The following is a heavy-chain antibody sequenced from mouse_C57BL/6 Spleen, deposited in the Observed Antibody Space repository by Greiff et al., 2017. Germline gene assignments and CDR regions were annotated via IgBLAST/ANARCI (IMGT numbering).Heavy chain of an antibody. CDR1: GYAFSSSW. V-gene: IGHV1-82*01. CDR2: IYPGDGDT. CDR3: ASQAYQDFDN. D-gene: IGHD2-10*01. J-gene: IGHJ2*01. Sequence: QVQLQQSGPELVKPGASVKISCKASGYAFSSSWMNWVKQRPGKGLEWIGRIYPGDGDTNYNGKFKGKATLTADKASSTAYMQHSSLTSEDSAVYFCASQAYQDFDNWGQGTTLTVSS.